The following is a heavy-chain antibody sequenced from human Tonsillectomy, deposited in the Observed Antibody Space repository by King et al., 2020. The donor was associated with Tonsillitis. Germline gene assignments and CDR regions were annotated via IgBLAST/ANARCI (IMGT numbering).Heavy chain of an antibody. Sequence: VQLVESGGGVVQPGRSLRLSCAASGFTFSSYAMHWVRQAPGKGLEWVAVISYDGSNKYYADSVKGRFTISRDNSKNTLYLQMYSLRAEDTAVYYCAMPTYDYWGQGTLVTVSS. J-gene: IGHJ4*02. CDR1: GFTFSSYA. V-gene: IGHV3-30-3*01. CDR3: AMPTYDY. CDR2: ISYDGSNK.